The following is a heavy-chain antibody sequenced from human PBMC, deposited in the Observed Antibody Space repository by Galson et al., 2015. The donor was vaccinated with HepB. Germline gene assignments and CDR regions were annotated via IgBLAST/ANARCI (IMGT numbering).Heavy chain of an antibody. J-gene: IGHJ4*02. CDR1: GFTFSSYA. CDR2: ISGSGGST. CDR3: ARGYCSGGSCYEDYGDFIDY. D-gene: IGHD2-15*01. V-gene: IGHV3-23*01. Sequence: SLRLSCAASGFTFSSYAMSWVRQAPGKGLEWVSAISGSGGSTDYADSVKGRFTISRDNSKNTLYLQMNSLRAEDTAVYYCARGYCSGGSCYEDYGDFIDYWGQGTLVTVSS.